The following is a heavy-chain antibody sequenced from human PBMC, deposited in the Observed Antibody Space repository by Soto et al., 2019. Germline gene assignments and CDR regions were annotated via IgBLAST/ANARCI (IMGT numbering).Heavy chain of an antibody. D-gene: IGHD3-16*02. J-gene: IGHJ4*02. CDR3: ARVYDYVWGSYRLDY. CDR1: GYTFANYG. V-gene: IGHV1-18*01. Sequence: QVQLVQSGPEVKKPGASVKVSCKASGYTFANYGITWVRQAPGQGLAWVGGISAYNGNTNYGQKFQGRVTMTTDTAASTAYMELRNLRSDDTTVYYCARVYDYVWGSYRLDYWGQVTPVTVSA. CDR2: ISAYNGNT.